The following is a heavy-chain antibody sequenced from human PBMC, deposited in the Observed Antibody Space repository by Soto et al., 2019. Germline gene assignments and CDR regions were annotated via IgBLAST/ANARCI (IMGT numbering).Heavy chain of an antibody. J-gene: IGHJ3*02. D-gene: IGHD3-16*01. CDR2: INAGNGNT. CDR1: GYTFTSYA. CDR3: SRELLPVTIGGDNHAFDI. V-gene: IGHV1-3*01. Sequence: GASVKVSCKASGYTFTSYAMHWVRQAPGQRLEWMGWINAGNGNTRYSQKFQGRVTITRDTSASTAYMELSSLRSEDTAVYYCSRELLPVTIGGDNHAFDIWGQGTMVTVS.